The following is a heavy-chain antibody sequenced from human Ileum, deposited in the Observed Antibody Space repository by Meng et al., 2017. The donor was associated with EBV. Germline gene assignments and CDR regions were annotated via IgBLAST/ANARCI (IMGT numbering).Heavy chain of an antibody. V-gene: IGHV4-4*01. Sequence: QAPLQECGPALMKAAGTLSLTCAVSDDSISSSNWWSWFRQPPGKGLEWIGQIYYSGITDYNPSLKSRVTISVDKSRNQVSLKLNSVTAADTAVYFCARHSAYSQGYWGQGTLVTVSS. CDR3: ARHSAYSQGY. J-gene: IGHJ4*02. CDR1: DDSISSSNW. D-gene: IGHD4-11*01. CDR2: IYYSGIT.